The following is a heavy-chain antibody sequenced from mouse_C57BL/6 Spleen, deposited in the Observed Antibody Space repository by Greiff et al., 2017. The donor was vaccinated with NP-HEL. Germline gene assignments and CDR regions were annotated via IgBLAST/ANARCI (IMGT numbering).Heavy chain of an antibody. CDR3: ARYGSSYGNY. V-gene: IGHV1-59*01. Sequence: VQLQQSGAELVRPGTSVKLSCKASGYTFASYWMHWVKQRPGQGLEWIGVIDPSDSYTNYNQKVKGKATLTVDTSSSTAYMQLSSLTSEDSAVYYCARYGSSYGNYWGQGTTLTVSS. J-gene: IGHJ2*01. CDR2: IDPSDSYT. D-gene: IGHD1-1*01. CDR1: GYTFASYW.